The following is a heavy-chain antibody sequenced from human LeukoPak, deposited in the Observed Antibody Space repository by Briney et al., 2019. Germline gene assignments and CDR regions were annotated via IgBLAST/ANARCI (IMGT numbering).Heavy chain of an antibody. CDR3: AREGEGYYGSGSYYPHFDY. J-gene: IGHJ4*02. V-gene: IGHV4-59*01. CDR2: IYYRGST. CDR1: GGSISSYY. D-gene: IGHD3-10*01. Sequence: SETLSLTCTVSGGSISSYYWSWIRQPPEKGLEWIGFIYYRGSTNYNPSLKSRVTISVDTSKNQFSLKLSSVTAADTAVYYCAREGEGYYGSGSYYPHFDYWGQGTLVTVSS.